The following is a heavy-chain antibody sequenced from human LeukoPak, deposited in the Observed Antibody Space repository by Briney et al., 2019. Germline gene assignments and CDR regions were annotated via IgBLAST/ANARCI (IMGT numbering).Heavy chain of an antibody. CDR1: GGTFSSYA. Sequence: SVTVSCTASGGTFSSYAISWVRQAPGQGLEWMGGIIPIFGTANYAQKFQGRVTITADESTSTAYMELSSLRSEDTAVYYCARPDEDRGYSYGYNYWGQGTLVTVSS. J-gene: IGHJ4*02. CDR2: IIPIFGTA. CDR3: ARPDEDRGYSYGYNY. D-gene: IGHD5-18*01. V-gene: IGHV1-69*13.